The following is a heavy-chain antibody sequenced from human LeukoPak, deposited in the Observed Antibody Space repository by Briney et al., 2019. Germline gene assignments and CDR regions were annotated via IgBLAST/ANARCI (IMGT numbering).Heavy chain of an antibody. CDR2: MYYSGST. Sequence: SETLSLTCTVSGDSISSSSSYWGWIRQPPGKGLEWIGSMYYSGSTYYNTALKSRFNITVDKAKNRYALKLSAGTAGGGALYYCARSVEYSSSFYYYYYYMDVWGKGTTVTVSS. V-gene: IGHV4-39*06. CDR1: GDSISSSSSY. CDR3: ARSVEYSSSFYYYYYYMDV. D-gene: IGHD6-6*01. J-gene: IGHJ6*03.